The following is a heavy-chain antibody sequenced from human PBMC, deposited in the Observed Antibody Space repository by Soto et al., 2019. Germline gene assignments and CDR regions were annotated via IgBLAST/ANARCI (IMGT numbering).Heavy chain of an antibody. D-gene: IGHD5-12*01. V-gene: IGHV1-69*02. Sequence: QVQLVQSGAEVKKPGSSVKVSCKASGGTFSSYTISWVRQAPGQGLEWMGRIIPILGIANYAQKCQGRVTLTPDKSTSPAYMELSSLRSEDTAVYYCARGSPYSGYDRLYYYYGMDVWGQGTTVTVSS. CDR3: ARGSPYSGYDRLYYYYGMDV. CDR1: GGTFSSYT. J-gene: IGHJ6*02. CDR2: IIPILGIA.